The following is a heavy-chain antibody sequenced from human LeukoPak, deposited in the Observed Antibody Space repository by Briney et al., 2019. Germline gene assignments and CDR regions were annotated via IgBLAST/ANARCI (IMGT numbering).Heavy chain of an antibody. Sequence: SETLSLTCAVYGGSFSGYYWSWIRQPPGKGLEWIGEINHSGSTNYNPSLKSRVTISVDTSKNQFSLKLSSVTAADTAVYYCARSQILTGRTFDYWGQGNPVTGPS. CDR1: GGSFSGYY. V-gene: IGHV4-34*01. D-gene: IGHD3-9*01. CDR3: ARSQILTGRTFDY. J-gene: IGHJ4*02. CDR2: INHSGST.